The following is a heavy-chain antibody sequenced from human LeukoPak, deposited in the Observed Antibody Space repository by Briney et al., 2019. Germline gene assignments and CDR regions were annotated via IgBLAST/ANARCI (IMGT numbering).Heavy chain of an antibody. CDR3: AREGGSGSYYIDY. CDR2: ISSSSSYI. Sequence: GGSLRLSCAASGFTFSSYAMSWVRQAPGKGLEWVSSISSSSSYIYYADSVKGRFTISRDNAKNSLYLQMNSLRAEDTAVYYCAREGGSGSYYIDYWGQGTLVTVSS. J-gene: IGHJ4*02. D-gene: IGHD3-10*01. V-gene: IGHV3-21*01. CDR1: GFTFSSYA.